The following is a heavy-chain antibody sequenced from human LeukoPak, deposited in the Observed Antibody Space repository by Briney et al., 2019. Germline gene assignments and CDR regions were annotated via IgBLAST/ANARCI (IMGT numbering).Heavy chain of an antibody. J-gene: IGHJ5*02. CDR2: ISYDGSNK. CDR1: GFTFSSYG. CDR3: AKGGQILTYYYDSSGYWRWFDP. D-gene: IGHD3-22*01. Sequence: QPGRSQRLSCAASGFTFSSYGMHWVRQAPGKGLEWVAVISYDGSNKYYADSVKGRFTISRDNSKNTLYLQMNSLRAEGTAVYYCAKGGQILTYYYDSSGYWRWFDPWGQGTLVTVSS. V-gene: IGHV3-30*18.